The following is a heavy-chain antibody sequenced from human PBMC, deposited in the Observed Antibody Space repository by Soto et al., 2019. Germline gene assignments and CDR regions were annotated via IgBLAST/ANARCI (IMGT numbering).Heavy chain of an antibody. J-gene: IGHJ6*02. V-gene: IGHV1-58*01. CDR3: AADLPATYYYYYGMDV. D-gene: IGHD2-2*01. CDR2: IVVGSGNT. Sequence: QMQLVQSGPEVKKPGTSVKVSCKASGFTFTSSAVQWVRQARGQRLEWIGWIVVGSGNTNYAQKFQERVTITRDMSTSTAYMELNSLRSEDTAVYYCAADLPATYYYYYGMDVWGQGTTVTVSS. CDR1: GFTFTSSA.